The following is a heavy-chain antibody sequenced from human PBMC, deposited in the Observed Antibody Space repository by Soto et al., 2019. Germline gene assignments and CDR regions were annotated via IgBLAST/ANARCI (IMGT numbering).Heavy chain of an antibody. V-gene: IGHV3-30*18. D-gene: IGHD5-12*01. J-gene: IGHJ4*02. Sequence: PGGSLRLSCAASGFTFSSYGMHWVRQAPGKGLEWVAVISYDGSNKYYADSVKGRFTISRDNSKNTLYLQMNSLRAEDTAVYYCAKEGGYLAGYFDYWGQGTLVTVSS. CDR1: GFTFSSYG. CDR3: AKEGGYLAGYFDY. CDR2: ISYDGSNK.